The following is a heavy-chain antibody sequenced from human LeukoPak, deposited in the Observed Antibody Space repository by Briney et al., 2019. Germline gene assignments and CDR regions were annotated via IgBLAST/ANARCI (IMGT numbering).Heavy chain of an antibody. V-gene: IGHV3-74*01. D-gene: IGHD1-1*01. CDR2: INNDGSSA. Sequence: QPGGSLRLSCAASGFTFNNYWIHWVRQVPGKGLVWVSRINNDGSSASYVDSVKGRFTISRDNAKNTLFLQMNSLRAEDTAEYYCARRGTGHGMDVWGQGTTVIVSS. J-gene: IGHJ6*02. CDR3: ARRGTGHGMDV. CDR1: GFTFNNYW.